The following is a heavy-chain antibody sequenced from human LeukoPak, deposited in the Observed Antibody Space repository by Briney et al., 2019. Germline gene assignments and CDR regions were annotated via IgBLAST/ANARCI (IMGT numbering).Heavy chain of an antibody. J-gene: IGHJ4*02. D-gene: IGHD2-2*01. Sequence: PGGSLRLSCAASGFSFSSYWMSWVRQAPGKGLEWVSYITSSGGDKFYADSVKGRFTISRDNAKNSVYLQMNSLRAEDTAVYYCARGSTTCYNWGQGTLVTVSS. CDR1: GFSFSSYW. V-gene: IGHV3-21*05. CDR3: ARGSTTCYN. CDR2: ITSSGGDK.